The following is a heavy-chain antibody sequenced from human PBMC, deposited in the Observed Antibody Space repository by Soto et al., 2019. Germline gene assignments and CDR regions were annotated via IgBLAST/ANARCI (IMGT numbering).Heavy chain of an antibody. D-gene: IGHD3-3*01. V-gene: IGHV1-8*01. CDR1: GYTFTSYD. Sequence: ASVKVSCKASGYTFTSYDINWVRQATGQGLEWMGWMNPNSGNTGYAQKFQGRVTMTRNTSISTAYMELSSLRPEDTAVYYCARVDLYYDLFDYWGQGTLVTVSS. J-gene: IGHJ4*02. CDR3: ARVDLYYDLFDY. CDR2: MNPNSGNT.